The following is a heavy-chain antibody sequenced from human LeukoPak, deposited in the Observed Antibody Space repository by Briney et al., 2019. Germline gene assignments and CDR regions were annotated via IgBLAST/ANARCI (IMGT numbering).Heavy chain of an antibody. D-gene: IGHD3-9*01. J-gene: IGHJ4*02. CDR2: ISYDGSNK. Sequence: TGRSLRLSCAASEFTFSSYAMHWVRQAPDKGLEWVAPISYDGSNKEYADSVKGRFTISRDNSKNSLYLQMNSLRGEDTAVYYCARGMDYDILAGPPDYWGQGTLVTVSS. CDR1: EFTFSSYA. V-gene: IGHV3-30*04. CDR3: ARGMDYDILAGPPDY.